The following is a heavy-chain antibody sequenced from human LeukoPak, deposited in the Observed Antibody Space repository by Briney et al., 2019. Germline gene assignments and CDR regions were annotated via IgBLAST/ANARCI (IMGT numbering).Heavy chain of an antibody. CDR3: TGVGTSGYTADY. CDR1: GFDFSIYS. J-gene: IGHJ4*02. Sequence: GGSLRLSCAASGFDFSIYSINWVRQAPGKGLEWISYISSTSRNIYFADSVKGRFTISRDNAQNSVSLQMNSLRAEDTAVYFCTGVGTSGYTADYWGQGTRVTVSS. V-gene: IGHV3-48*04. CDR2: ISSTSRNI. D-gene: IGHD3-22*01.